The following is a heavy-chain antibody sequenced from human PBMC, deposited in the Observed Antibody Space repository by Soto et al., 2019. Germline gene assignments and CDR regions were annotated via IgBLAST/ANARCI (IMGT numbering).Heavy chain of an antibody. D-gene: IGHD3-10*01. V-gene: IGHV5-10-1*01. CDR3: ARYDYGSGSSISYYYYGMDV. J-gene: IGHJ6*02. Sequence: RGESLKISCKGSGYSFTSYWISWVRQMPGKGLEWMGRIDPSDSYTNYSPSFQGHVTISADKSISTAYLQWSSLKASDTAMYYCARYDYGSGSSISYYYYGMDVWGQGTTVTVSS. CDR2: IDPSDSYT. CDR1: GYSFTSYW.